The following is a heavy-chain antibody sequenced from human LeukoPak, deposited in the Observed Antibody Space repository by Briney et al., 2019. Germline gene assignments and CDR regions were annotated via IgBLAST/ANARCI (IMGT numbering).Heavy chain of an antibody. CDR1: GFTFSSYA. Sequence: GGSLRLSCAASGFTFSSYAMHWVRQAPGKGLEWVAVISYDGSNKYYADSVKGRFTISRDNSKNTLYLQMNSLRAEDTAVYYCAREVVEGATAVYYYYYYMDVWGKGTTVTVPS. D-gene: IGHD2-15*01. CDR2: ISYDGSNK. CDR3: AREVVEGATAVYYYYYYMDV. V-gene: IGHV3-30-3*01. J-gene: IGHJ6*03.